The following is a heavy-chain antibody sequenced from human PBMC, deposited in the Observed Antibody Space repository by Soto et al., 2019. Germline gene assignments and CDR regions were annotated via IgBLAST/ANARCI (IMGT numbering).Heavy chain of an antibody. CDR3: ARLAGYCSGTSCYGYYGMDV. D-gene: IGHD2-2*01. CDR1: GGSISSGPYS. CDR2: FHYSGRT. J-gene: IGHJ6*02. V-gene: IGHV4-39*01. Sequence: SETLSLTCSVSGGSISSGPYSWGWIRQPPGKGLEWIGTFHYSGRTYYSPSLESRVTISVDTSKIQFSLKVSSVTAADTALFYCARLAGYCSGTSCYGYYGMDVWGQGTTVT.